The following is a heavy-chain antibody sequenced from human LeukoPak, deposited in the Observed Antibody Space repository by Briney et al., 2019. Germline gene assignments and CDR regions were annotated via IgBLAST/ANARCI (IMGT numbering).Heavy chain of an antibody. V-gene: IGHV3-11*01. D-gene: IGHD2-15*01. CDR1: GFTFSDYY. Sequence: KAGGSLRLSCAASGFTFSDYYMSWIRQAPGKGLEWVSYISSSGSTIYYADSVKGRFTISRDNAKNSLYLQMNSLRAEDTAVYYCARDRCSGGSCYSGGDAWFDPWGQGTLVTVSS. CDR3: ARDRCSGGSCYSGGDAWFDP. J-gene: IGHJ5*02. CDR2: ISSSGSTI.